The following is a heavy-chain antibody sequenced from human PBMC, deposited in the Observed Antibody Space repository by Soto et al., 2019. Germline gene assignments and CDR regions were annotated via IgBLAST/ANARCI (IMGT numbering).Heavy chain of an antibody. Sequence: SETLSLTCAVSGGSFTSNNWWTWVRQPPGQGLEWIGEIYRTGSTNYNPSLKSRVTISLDKSENQFSLKVTSLTAADTAVYYCASRDPGTSVDYWGQGALVTVSS. CDR2: IYRTGST. D-gene: IGHD1-7*01. V-gene: IGHV4-4*02. CDR3: ASRDPGTSVDY. CDR1: GGSFTSNNW. J-gene: IGHJ4*02.